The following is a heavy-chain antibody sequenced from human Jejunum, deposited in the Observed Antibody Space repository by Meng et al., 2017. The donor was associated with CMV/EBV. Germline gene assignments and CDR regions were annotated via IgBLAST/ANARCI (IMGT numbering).Heavy chain of an antibody. J-gene: IGHJ1*01. Sequence: FTSYGISWVRQAPGRGLEWMGGIVPLYGILNNTQKFQGRVTITADKSTSTAYMDLSSLRSEDTAVYYCGVCTSTSCSLRDPSPPLQDWGQGTLVTVSS. CDR2: IVPLYGIL. D-gene: IGHD2-2*01. CDR1: FTSYG. V-gene: IGHV1-69*17. CDR3: GVCTSTSCSLRDPSPPLQD.